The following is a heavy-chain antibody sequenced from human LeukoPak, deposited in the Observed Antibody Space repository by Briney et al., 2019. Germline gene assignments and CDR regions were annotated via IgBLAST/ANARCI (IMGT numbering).Heavy chain of an antibody. V-gene: IGHV3-23*01. CDR3: AKAPGDTAMVKAAFDY. Sequence: GGSLRLSCAASGFTFSSYAMSWVRQAPGKGLEWVSAISGSGGSTYYADSVKGRFTISRDNSKNTLYLQMNSLRAEDTAVYYCAKAPGDTAMVKAAFDYWGQGTLVTVSS. D-gene: IGHD5-18*01. CDR1: GFTFSSYA. J-gene: IGHJ4*02. CDR2: ISGSGGST.